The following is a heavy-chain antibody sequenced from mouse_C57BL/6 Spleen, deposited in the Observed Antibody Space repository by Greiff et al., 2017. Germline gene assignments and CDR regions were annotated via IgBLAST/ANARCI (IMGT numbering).Heavy chain of an antibody. V-gene: IGHV3-6*01. CDR1: GYPITSGYY. D-gene: IGHD3-3*01. CDR3: AKGSGFAY. CDR2: ISYDGSN. J-gene: IGHJ3*01. Sequence: EVKLMESGPGLVKPSQSLSLTCSVTGYPITSGYYWNWIRQLPGNKLEWMGYISYDGSNNYNPSLKNRISITRDTSKNQFFLKLNSVATEDTATYYCAKGSGFAYWGQGTLVTVSA.